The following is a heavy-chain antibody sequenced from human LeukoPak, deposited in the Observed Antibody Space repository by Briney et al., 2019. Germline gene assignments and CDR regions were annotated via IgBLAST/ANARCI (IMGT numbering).Heavy chain of an antibody. D-gene: IGHD3-3*01. CDR1: GYTFTRYY. CDR2: INPSGGST. Sequence: GASVKVSCKASGYTFTRYYMHWVRQAPGQGLEWMGMINPSGGSTSYAQKFQGRVTMTRDTATSTVYMELSSLRSEDTAVYYCARDGLYDFWSGYYTTIEYWGQGTLVTVSS. J-gene: IGHJ4*02. CDR3: ARDGLYDFWSGYYTTIEY. V-gene: IGHV1-46*03.